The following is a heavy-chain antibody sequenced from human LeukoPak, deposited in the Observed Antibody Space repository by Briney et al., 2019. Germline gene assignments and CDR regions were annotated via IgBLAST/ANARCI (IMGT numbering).Heavy chain of an antibody. J-gene: IGHJ6*02. CDR3: AREGDYGDLRGYYYGMDV. CDR1: GGSISSGGYY. V-gene: IGHV4-31*03. D-gene: IGHD4-17*01. Sequence: KSSQTLSLTCTVSGGSISSGGYYWSWIRQHPGKGLEWIGYIYYSGSTYYNPSLKSRVTISVDTSKNQFSLKLSSVTAADTAVYYCAREGDYGDLRGYYYGMDVWGQGTMVTVSS. CDR2: IYYSGST.